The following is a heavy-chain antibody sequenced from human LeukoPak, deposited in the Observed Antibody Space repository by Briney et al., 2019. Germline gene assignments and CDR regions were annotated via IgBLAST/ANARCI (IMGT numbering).Heavy chain of an antibody. Sequence: GGSLRLSCAASGFTFSSYWMIWVRQAPGKGLEWVANIKQDGSEKHYVDSVKGRFTISRDNAKNSLFLQMNSLRVEDTAVYYCARDSALRYYFDYWGQGTLVTVSS. V-gene: IGHV3-7*01. CDR1: GFTFSSYW. CDR2: IKQDGSEK. CDR3: ARDSALRYYFDY. J-gene: IGHJ4*02.